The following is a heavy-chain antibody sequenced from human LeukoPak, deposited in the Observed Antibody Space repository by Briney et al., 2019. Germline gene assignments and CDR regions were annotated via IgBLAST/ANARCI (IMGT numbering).Heavy chain of an antibody. CDR2: ISSSSSYI. CDR3: ARAQAYYDSSGSPTNHFDY. Sequence: GGSLRLFCAAYGFTFSSYSINSVRQAPGKGLECVPSISSSSSYIYYADSVKGRFTISRDNAKYFLYRQMNSRRAEDKAVYCCARAQAYYDSSGSPTNHFDYWGQGTLVTVSS. V-gene: IGHV3-21*01. J-gene: IGHJ4*02. CDR1: GFTFSSYS. D-gene: IGHD3-22*01.